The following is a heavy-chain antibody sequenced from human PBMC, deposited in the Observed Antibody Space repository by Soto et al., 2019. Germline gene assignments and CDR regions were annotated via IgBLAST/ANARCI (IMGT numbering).Heavy chain of an antibody. CDR2: IYHSGST. V-gene: IGHV4-30-2*01. D-gene: IGHD4-17*01. CDR1: GGSISSGGYS. Sequence: SETLSLTCAVSGGSISSGGYSWSWTRQPPGKGLEWIGYIYHSGSTYYNPSLKSRVTISVATSKNQFSLKLSSVTAADTAVYYCARHEILNDFVDFGWFDPWGQGALVTVSS. CDR3: ARHEILNDFVDFGWFDP. J-gene: IGHJ5*02.